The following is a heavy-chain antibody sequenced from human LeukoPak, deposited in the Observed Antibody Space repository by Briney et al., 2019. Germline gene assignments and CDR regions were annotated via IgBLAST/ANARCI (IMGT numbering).Heavy chain of an antibody. Sequence: SETLSLTCTVSRGSISSSTYYWSWVRQPPGKGLEWIASIYYTGSTYYNPSLKSRVTISLDMSKNEFSLTMSSVTAADTAVYFCAAEKNGSPHYWGQGTRVTVSS. CDR3: AAEKNGSPHY. D-gene: IGHD2-8*01. CDR2: IYYTGST. V-gene: IGHV4-39*07. J-gene: IGHJ4*02. CDR1: RGSISSSTYY.